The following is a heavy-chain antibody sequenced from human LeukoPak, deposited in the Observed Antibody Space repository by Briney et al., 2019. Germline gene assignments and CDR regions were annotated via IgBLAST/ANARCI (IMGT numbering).Heavy chain of an antibody. CDR1: GGSISSSSYY. V-gene: IGHV4-39*01. J-gene: IGHJ4*02. CDR3: ARRPDWNDGLGFYFND. D-gene: IGHD1-1*01. Sequence: SETLSLTCTVSGGSISSSSYYWGWIRQPPGKGLEWIGSIYYGGSTHYNPSLKGRVTISVDTSKNQFSLRMTPVTAADTAVYYCARRPDWNDGLGFYFNDWGQGTLVTVSS. CDR2: IYYGGST.